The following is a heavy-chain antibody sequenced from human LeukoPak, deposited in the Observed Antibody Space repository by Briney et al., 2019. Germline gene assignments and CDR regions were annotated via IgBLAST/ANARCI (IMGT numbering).Heavy chain of an antibody. Sequence: GGSLRLSCAASGFTFSNYWMSWVRQAPGKGLEWVANIKQDGSEKYYVDSVKGRFTISRDNAKNSLYLQMNGLRAEDTAVYYCARGVAYLFDYWGQGTLVTVSS. D-gene: IGHD5-12*01. V-gene: IGHV3-7*04. CDR3: ARGVAYLFDY. CDR1: GFTFSNYW. J-gene: IGHJ4*02. CDR2: IKQDGSEK.